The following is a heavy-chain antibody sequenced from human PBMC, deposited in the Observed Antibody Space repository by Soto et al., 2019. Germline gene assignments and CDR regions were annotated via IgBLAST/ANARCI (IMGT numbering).Heavy chain of an antibody. CDR1: GGSISSGGYS. CDR2: MYHSGST. D-gene: IGHD1-26*01. J-gene: IGHJ4*02. Sequence: SETLCLTSAVSGGSISSGGYSWSWIRQPPGKGLEWIGYMYHSGSTYYNPSLKSRVTISIDRSKNQFSLKLSSVTAADTAVYYCARPSGSYLYYYDXWGQGTLVTVSS. V-gene: IGHV4-30-2*01. CDR3: ARPSGSYLYYYDX.